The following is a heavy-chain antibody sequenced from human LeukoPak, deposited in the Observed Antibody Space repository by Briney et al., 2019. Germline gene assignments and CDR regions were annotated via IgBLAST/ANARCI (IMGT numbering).Heavy chain of an antibody. CDR1: GGSISSGGYY. J-gene: IGHJ6*02. D-gene: IGHD3-10*01. Sequence: TSETLSLTCTVSGGSISSGGYYWSWIRQHPGKGLEWIGYIYYSGSTYYNPSLKSRVTISVDTSKNQFSLKLSSVTAADTAVYYCARVWFGERTGMDVWGQGTTVTVSS. V-gene: IGHV4-31*03. CDR3: ARVWFGERTGMDV. CDR2: IYYSGST.